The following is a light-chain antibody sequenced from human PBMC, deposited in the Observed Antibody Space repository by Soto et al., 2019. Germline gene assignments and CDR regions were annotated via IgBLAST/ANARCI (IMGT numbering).Light chain of an antibody. CDR2: DND. CDR1: SSNIGNTY. CDR3: GAWDTNLNAEV. V-gene: IGLV1-51*01. Sequence: QPLLTQPPSVSAAPGQKVTISCSGSSSNIGNTYVSWYQQLPGTAPKLLICDNDQRPSGIPDRFSGSKSGTSATLAITGLQAGDEADYYCGAWDTNLNAEVFGGGTKLTVL. J-gene: IGLJ2*01.